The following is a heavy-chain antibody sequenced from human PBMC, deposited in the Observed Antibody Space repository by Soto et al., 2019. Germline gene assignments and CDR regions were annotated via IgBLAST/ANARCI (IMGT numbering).Heavy chain of an antibody. CDR3: ARVSVRGVIITRTPYYFDY. CDR2: INAGNGNT. D-gene: IGHD3-10*01. Sequence: QVQLVQSGAEVKKPGASVKVSCKASGYTFTSYAMHWVRQAPGQRLEWMGWINAGNGNTKYSQKFQGRVTITRDTSASTAYMELSSLRSEDTAVYYCARVSVRGVIITRTPYYFDYWGQGTLVTVSS. J-gene: IGHJ4*02. V-gene: IGHV1-3*01. CDR1: GYTFTSYA.